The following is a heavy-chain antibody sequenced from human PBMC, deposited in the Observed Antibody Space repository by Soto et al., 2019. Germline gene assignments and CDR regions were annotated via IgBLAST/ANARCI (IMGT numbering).Heavy chain of an antibody. J-gene: IGHJ4*02. CDR1: GFTFSDYY. CDR3: ASTTAVTTWVDC. Sequence: QVQLVESGGGLVKPGGSLRLSCAASGFTFSDYYMSWIRQAPGKGLEWVSYISSSGSTIYYADSVKGRFTIARDNAKNSLYLQMNSMRAEDTAVYYCASTTAVTTWVDCWGQGNLVTDSS. V-gene: IGHV3-11*01. CDR2: ISSSGSTI. D-gene: IGHD4-17*01.